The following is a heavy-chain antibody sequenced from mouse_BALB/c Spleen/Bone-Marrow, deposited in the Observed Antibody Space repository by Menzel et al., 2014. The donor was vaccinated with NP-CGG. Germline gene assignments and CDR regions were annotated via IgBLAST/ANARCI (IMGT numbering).Heavy chain of an antibody. J-gene: IGHJ3*01. CDR1: GFNIKDTY. Sequence: EVQLQQSGAELVKPGASVKLSCTASGFNIKDTYMHWVKQRPKQGLEWIGRIDPANGNTKYDPKFQGKATITADTSSNTAYLQLSSLTSEDTAVYYCATGFAYWGQGTLVTVSA. V-gene: IGHV14-3*02. CDR3: ATGFAY. CDR2: IDPANGNT.